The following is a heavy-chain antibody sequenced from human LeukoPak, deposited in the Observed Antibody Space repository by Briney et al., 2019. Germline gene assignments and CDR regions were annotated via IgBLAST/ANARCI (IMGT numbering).Heavy chain of an antibody. CDR1: GYTFTSYD. V-gene: IGHV1-8*01. CDR2: MTPNSGNT. D-gene: IGHD3-16*01. CDR3: ARGPTPYDGGNWFDP. Sequence: ASVKVSCKASGYTFTSYDINWVRQATGQGLGWMGWMTPNSGNTGYAQKFQGRVTMTRNTSISTAYMKLSMLRSKDTAVYYCARGPTPYDGGNWFDPWGQGTLVTVSS. J-gene: IGHJ5*02.